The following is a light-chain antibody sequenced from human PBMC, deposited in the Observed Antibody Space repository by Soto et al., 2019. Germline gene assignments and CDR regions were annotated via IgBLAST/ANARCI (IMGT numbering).Light chain of an antibody. V-gene: IGKV3-20*01. Sequence: EIVLTQSPGTLALSPGERATLSCRASQSVSSSYLAWYQQKPGQAPRLLIYGASSRATGIPDRFSGSGSGTDFTLTTYRLEPEHFAVYYCQQYGSSPRTFGQGTKVEI. CDR1: QSVSSSY. CDR3: QQYGSSPRT. J-gene: IGKJ1*01. CDR2: GAS.